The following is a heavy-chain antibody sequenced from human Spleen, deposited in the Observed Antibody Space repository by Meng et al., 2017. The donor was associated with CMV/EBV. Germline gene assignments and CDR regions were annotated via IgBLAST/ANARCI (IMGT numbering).Heavy chain of an antibody. CDR1: GFTFSDHY. CDR2: ITSGPTI. D-gene: IGHD4-11*01. Sequence: GGSLRLSCAASGFTFSDHYMTWIRQIPGKGLEWVSYITSGPTIYYADSVRGRFTISRDTAKNSLYLQMNSLRAEDTAVYYCARAGDYGNYQNDYYYHGMDVWGQGTTVTVSS. V-gene: IGHV3-11*01. J-gene: IGHJ6*02. CDR3: ARAGDYGNYQNDYYYHGMDV.